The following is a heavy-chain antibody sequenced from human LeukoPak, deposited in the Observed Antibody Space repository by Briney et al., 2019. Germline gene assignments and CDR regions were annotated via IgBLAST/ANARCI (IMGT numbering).Heavy chain of an antibody. D-gene: IGHD2-15*01. CDR2: INHSGST. J-gene: IGHJ6*02. CDR1: GGSFSAYY. Sequence: PSETLSFTCAVYGGSFSAYYWSWIRQPPGKGLGWIGEINHSGSTNYNPSIKSRVTISVDTSKNQFSLKLSSVTAADTAVYYCARGAGYYYYGMDVWGQGTTVTVSS. CDR3: ARGAGYYYYGMDV. V-gene: IGHV4-34*01.